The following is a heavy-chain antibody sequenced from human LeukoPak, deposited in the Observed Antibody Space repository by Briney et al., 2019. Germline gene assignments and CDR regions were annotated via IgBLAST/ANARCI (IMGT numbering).Heavy chain of an antibody. CDR3: ARSATLVRNYYYYYMDV. D-gene: IGHD3-9*01. Sequence: SETLSLTCGVYGGSFSGYYWSWVRQPPGKGLEWIGKIEHSGSTNYNPSLKSRVTISVDTSKNQFSLNLSSVTAADTAVYYCARSATLVRNYYYYYMDVWGKGTTVTASS. V-gene: IGHV4-34*01. CDR1: GGSFSGYY. CDR2: IEHSGST. J-gene: IGHJ6*03.